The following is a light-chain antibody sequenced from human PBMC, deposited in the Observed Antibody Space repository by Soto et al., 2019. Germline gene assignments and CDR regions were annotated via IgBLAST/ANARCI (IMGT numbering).Light chain of an antibody. J-gene: IGKJ1*01. V-gene: IGKV3-15*01. Sequence: EIVMTQSPATLSVSPGERVTLSCRASQSISSTLAGHQQRPGKAPRPLIYGVSTRATGIPARFSGSGSGTEFTLTISSLQSEDFAVYYCQKYNDWPPSWTFGQGTKVEIK. CDR3: QKYNDWPPSWT. CDR2: GVS. CDR1: QSISST.